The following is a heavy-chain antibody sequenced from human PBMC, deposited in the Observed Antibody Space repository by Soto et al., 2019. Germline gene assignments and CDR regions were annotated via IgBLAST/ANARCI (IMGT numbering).Heavy chain of an antibody. CDR2: ISGSGGST. Sequence: PGGSLRLACAASGFTFSSYAMSWVRQAPGKGLEWVSAISGSGGSTYYADSVKGRFTISRDNSKNTLYLQMNSLRAEDTAVYYCAKSLSQSITIFGVVIMAAFDIWGQGTMVTVSS. V-gene: IGHV3-23*01. D-gene: IGHD3-3*01. CDR1: GFTFSSYA. J-gene: IGHJ3*02. CDR3: AKSLSQSITIFGVVIMAAFDI.